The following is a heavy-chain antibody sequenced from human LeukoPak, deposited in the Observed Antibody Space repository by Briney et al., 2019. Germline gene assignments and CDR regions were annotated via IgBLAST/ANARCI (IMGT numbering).Heavy chain of an antibody. V-gene: IGHV4-59*01. CDR2: IYYSGST. J-gene: IGHJ4*02. CDR1: GGSISSYY. D-gene: IGHD3-22*01. Sequence: SETLSLTCTVSGGSISSYYWSWIRQPPGKGLEWIGYIYYSGSTNYNPSLKSRVTISVDTSKNQFSLKLSSVTAADTAVYYCARGRYYYDSSGYLKHFDYWGQGTLVTVSS. CDR3: ARGRYYYDSSGYLKHFDY.